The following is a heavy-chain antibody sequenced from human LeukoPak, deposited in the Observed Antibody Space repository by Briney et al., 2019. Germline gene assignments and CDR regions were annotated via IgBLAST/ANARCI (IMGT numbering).Heavy chain of an antibody. D-gene: IGHD3-22*01. J-gene: IGHJ4*02. CDR1: GYTFTSYA. CDR3: AREQGSSGFSNLDY. Sequence: ASVKVSCTASGYTFTSYAMHWVRQAPGQRLEWMGWINAGNGNTKYSQKFQGRVTITRDTSASTAYMELSSLRSEDTAVYYCAREQGSSGFSNLDYWGQGTLVTVSS. CDR2: INAGNGNT. V-gene: IGHV1-3*01.